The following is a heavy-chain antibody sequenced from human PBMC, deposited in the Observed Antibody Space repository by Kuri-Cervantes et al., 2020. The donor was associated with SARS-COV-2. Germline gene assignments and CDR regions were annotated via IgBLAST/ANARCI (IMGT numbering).Heavy chain of an antibody. CDR2: ISAYNGNT. D-gene: IGHD2-2*01. J-gene: IGHJ5*02. CDR1: GYTFTSYG. CDR3: ARAMYQLLLWVNWFDP. Sequence: GESLKISCKASGYTFTSYGISWVRQAPGQGLEWMGWISAYNGNTNYAQKLQGRVTMTTDTSTSTAYMELRSLRSDDTAVYYCARAMYQLLLWVNWFDPWGQGTLVTVSS. V-gene: IGHV1-18*04.